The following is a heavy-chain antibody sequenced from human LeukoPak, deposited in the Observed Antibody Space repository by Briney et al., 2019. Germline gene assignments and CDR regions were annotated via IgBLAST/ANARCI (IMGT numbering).Heavy chain of an antibody. CDR3: AKGPAKYSGYDYFEY. CDR1: GFSFSGFA. J-gene: IGHJ4*02. V-gene: IGHV3-23*01. Sequence: GGSLRLSCAASGFSFSGFAMSWVRQAPGKGLEWVSVISGLGDSTNYAESVKGRFTISRDNSKNTVYLLMNSLRGEDTAVYYCAKGPAKYSGYDYFEYWGQGTLVTVSS. D-gene: IGHD5-12*01. CDR2: ISGLGDST.